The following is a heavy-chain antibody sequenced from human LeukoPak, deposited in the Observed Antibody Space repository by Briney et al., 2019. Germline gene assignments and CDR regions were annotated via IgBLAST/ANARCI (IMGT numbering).Heavy chain of an antibody. Sequence: GGSLRLSCVGSGVNVTTNNMYWVRQAPGKGLECVSAFHAGGGPDYADSVRDRFTISRDNSKNTLYLQMNSLRAEDTAVYYCGRRFCSSCPLDFWGQGTLVTVSS. CDR3: GRRFCSSCPLDF. CDR2: FHAGGGP. V-gene: IGHV3-66*04. J-gene: IGHJ4*02. CDR1: GVNVTTNN. D-gene: IGHD3-3*01.